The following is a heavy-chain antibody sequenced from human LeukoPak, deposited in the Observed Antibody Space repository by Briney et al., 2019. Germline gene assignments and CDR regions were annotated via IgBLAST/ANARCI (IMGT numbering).Heavy chain of an antibody. CDR3: AKGGRQQQLVLSFVEY. CDR2: INHSGST. D-gene: IGHD6-13*01. J-gene: IGHJ4*02. V-gene: IGHV4-34*01. CDR1: GGSFSGYY. Sequence: SETLSLTCAVYGGSFSGYYWSWIRQPPGKGLEWIGEINHSGSTNYNPSLKSRVTISVDTSKNQFSLKLSSVTAADTAVYYCAKGGRQQQLVLSFVEYWGQGTLVTVSS.